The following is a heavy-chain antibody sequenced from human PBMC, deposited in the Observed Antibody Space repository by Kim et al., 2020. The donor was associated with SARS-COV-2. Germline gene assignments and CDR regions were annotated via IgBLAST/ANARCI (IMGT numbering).Heavy chain of an antibody. Sequence: SVKVSCKASGGTFSSYAISWVRQAPGQGLEWMGGIIPIFGTANYAQKFQGRVTITADESTSTAYMELSSLRSEDTAVYFCARDGGAMVRGGYWYFDLWGRGTLVTVSS. CDR3: ARDGGAMVRGGYWYFDL. D-gene: IGHD3-10*01. J-gene: IGHJ2*01. V-gene: IGHV1-69*13. CDR1: GGTFSSYA. CDR2: IIPIFGTA.